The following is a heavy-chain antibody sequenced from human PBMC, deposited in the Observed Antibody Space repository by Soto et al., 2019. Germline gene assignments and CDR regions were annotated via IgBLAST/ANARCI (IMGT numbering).Heavy chain of an antibody. CDR3: AKDRERYSSGWYPYYFDY. CDR1: GFTFDDYA. Sequence: GGSLRLSCAASGFTFDDYAMHWVRQAPGKGLEWVSGISWNSGSIGYADSVKGRFTISRDNAKNSLYLQMNSLRAEDTALYYCAKDRERYSSGWYPYYFDYWGQGTLVTVSS. J-gene: IGHJ4*02. CDR2: ISWNSGSI. V-gene: IGHV3-9*01. D-gene: IGHD6-19*01.